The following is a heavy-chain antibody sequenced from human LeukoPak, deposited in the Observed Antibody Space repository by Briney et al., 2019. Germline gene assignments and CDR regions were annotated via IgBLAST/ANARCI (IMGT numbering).Heavy chain of an antibody. J-gene: IGHJ6*03. CDR2: ISAIGHYI. Sequence: GGSLRLSCEASGFTFRSFAMSWVRQAPGKGLEGLSGISAIGHYIYQADSVKGRFTISRENSKNTLYIEINSLRVEDTAVYYCARDGSWGDYQFYFYMDVWGKGTTVTVSS. D-gene: IGHD2-2*01. CDR1: GFTFRSFA. V-gene: IGHV3-23*01. CDR3: ARDGSWGDYQFYFYMDV.